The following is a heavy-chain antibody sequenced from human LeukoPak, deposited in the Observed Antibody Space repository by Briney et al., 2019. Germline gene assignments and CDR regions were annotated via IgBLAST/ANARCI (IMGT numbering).Heavy chain of an antibody. CDR3: AKVGLTVTTILDYFDY. J-gene: IGHJ4*02. Sequence: EGSLRLSCAASGFTFSSYGMHWVRQAPGKGLEWVAVISYDGSNKYYADSVKGRFTISRDNSKNTLYLQMNSLRPEDTAVYYCAKVGLTVTTILDYFDYWGQGTLVTVSS. CDR2: ISYDGSNK. CDR1: GFTFSSYG. D-gene: IGHD4-11*01. V-gene: IGHV3-30*18.